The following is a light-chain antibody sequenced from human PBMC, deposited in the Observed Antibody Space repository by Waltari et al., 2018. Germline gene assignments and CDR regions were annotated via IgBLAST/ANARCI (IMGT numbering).Light chain of an antibody. V-gene: IGLV3-19*01. CDR3: SSRDSSASHVL. CDR2: GKN. Sequence: SSELTQDPAVSLALGQTVRFTCQGARLRTSSARWYQQTSGQAPILVLVGKNKRPSGIPDRFSGYNSETTTSLTITGAQAEDEADYYCSSRDSSASHVLFAGGTKLTVL. J-gene: IGLJ2*01. CDR1: RLRTSS.